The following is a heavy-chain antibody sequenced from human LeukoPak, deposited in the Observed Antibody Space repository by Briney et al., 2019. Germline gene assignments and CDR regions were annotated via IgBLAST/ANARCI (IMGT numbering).Heavy chain of an antibody. CDR1: GFTFSSYA. D-gene: IGHD3-16*01. CDR2: ISYDGSNK. Sequence: GGSLRLSCAASGFTFSSYAMHWVRQAPGKGLEWVAVISYDGSNKYYADSVKGRFTISRDNSKNTLYLQMNSLRAEDTAVCYCASLGDPYYFDYWGQGTLVTVSS. J-gene: IGHJ4*02. V-gene: IGHV3-30*04. CDR3: ASLGDPYYFDY.